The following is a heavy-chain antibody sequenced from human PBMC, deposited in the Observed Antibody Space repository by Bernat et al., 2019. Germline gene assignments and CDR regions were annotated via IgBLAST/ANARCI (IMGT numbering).Heavy chain of an antibody. CDR1: GGTFSSYA. D-gene: IGHD6-13*01. CDR2: IIPIFGTA. J-gene: IGHJ2*01. CDR3: ARDQYSSSWYDYWYFDL. V-gene: IGHV1-69*01. Sequence: QVQLVQSGAEVKKPGSSVKVSCKASGGTFSSYAISWVRQAPGQGLEWMGGIIPIFGTANYAQKFQDRVTITADESTSTAYMELSSLRSEDTAVYYCARDQYSSSWYDYWYFDLWGRGTLVTVSS.